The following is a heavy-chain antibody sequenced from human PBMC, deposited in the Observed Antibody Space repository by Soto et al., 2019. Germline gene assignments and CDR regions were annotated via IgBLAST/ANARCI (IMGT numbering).Heavy chain of an antibody. J-gene: IGHJ4*02. CDR3: ASAAVAGIFDY. Sequence: SETLSLTCTVSGGSISSSSYYWGWIRQPPGKGLEWIGSIYYSGSTYYNPSLKSRVTISVDTSKNQFSLKLSSVTAADTAVYYCASAAVAGIFDYWGQGTLVTVSS. V-gene: IGHV4-39*01. CDR2: IYYSGST. CDR1: GGSISSSSYY. D-gene: IGHD6-19*01.